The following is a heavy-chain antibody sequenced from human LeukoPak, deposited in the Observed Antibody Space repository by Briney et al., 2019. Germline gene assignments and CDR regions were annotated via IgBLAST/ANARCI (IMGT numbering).Heavy chain of an antibody. CDR1: GFTFSSYS. D-gene: IGHD3-16*01. CDR2: ISSSSSYI. CDR3: AEDLRYALYGMDV. V-gene: IGHV3-21*01. Sequence: GGSLRLSCAASGFTFSSYSMNWVRQAPGKGLEWVSSISSSSSYIYYADSVKGRFTISRDNAKNSLYLQMNSLRAEDTAVYYCAEDLRYALYGMDVWGQGTTVTVSS. J-gene: IGHJ6*02.